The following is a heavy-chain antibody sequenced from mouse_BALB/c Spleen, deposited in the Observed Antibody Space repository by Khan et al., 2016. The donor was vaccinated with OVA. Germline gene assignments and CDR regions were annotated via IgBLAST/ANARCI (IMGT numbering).Heavy chain of an antibody. CDR3: ARGYWYFDV. V-gene: IGHV9-3-1*01. J-gene: IGHJ1*01. CDR2: INTYTGEP. Sequence: QIQLVQSGPELKKPGETVKISCKASGYTSTNYGMNWVKQPPGKGLKWMGWINTYTGEPTYVDDFKGRFAFSLETSASTAYLQINNLKNEDTATYFCARGYWYFDVWGAGTTVTVSS. CDR1: GYTSTNYG. D-gene: IGHD2-2*01.